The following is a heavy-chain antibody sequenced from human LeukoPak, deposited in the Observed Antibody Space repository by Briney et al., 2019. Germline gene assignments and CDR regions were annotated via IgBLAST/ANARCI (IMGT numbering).Heavy chain of an antibody. J-gene: IGHJ4*02. Sequence: SETLSLTCAVSGGSFSSDYWSWIRQPPGKGLEWVGWISYTGSTKYSSSLNSRATISVDTSKMQFSLKLTSVTAADTAVYYCARFTYYGPFDYWGQGTLVIVSS. CDR3: ARFTYYGPFDY. V-gene: IGHV4-59*01. D-gene: IGHD3-16*01. CDR1: GGSFSSDY. CDR2: ISYTGST.